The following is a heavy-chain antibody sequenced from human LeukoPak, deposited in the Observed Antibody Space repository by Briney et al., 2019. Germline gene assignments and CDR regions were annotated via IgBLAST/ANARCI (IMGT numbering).Heavy chain of an antibody. Sequence: ASVKVSCKASGYTFTGYYMHWVRQAPGQGLEWMGWINPNSGGTNYAQKFQGRVTMTRDTSISTAYMELSRLRSDDTAVYYCARDTDLYDSSSYPDYWGQGTLVTVSS. D-gene: IGHD3-22*01. CDR1: GYTFTGYY. J-gene: IGHJ4*02. V-gene: IGHV1-2*02. CDR3: ARDTDLYDSSSYPDY. CDR2: INPNSGGT.